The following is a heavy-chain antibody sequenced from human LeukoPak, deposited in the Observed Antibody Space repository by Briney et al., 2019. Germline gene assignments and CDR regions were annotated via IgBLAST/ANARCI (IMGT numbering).Heavy chain of an antibody. Sequence: KPSETLSLTCTVSGGSISSYYWSWIRQPPGKGLEWIGYIYYSGSTNYNPSLKSRVTISVDTSKNQFSLKLSSVTAADTAVYYCAGTPDYDILTGYTVDYWGQGTLVTVSS. J-gene: IGHJ4*02. V-gene: IGHV4-59*08. D-gene: IGHD3-9*01. CDR2: IYYSGST. CDR3: AGTPDYDILTGYTVDY. CDR1: GGSISSYY.